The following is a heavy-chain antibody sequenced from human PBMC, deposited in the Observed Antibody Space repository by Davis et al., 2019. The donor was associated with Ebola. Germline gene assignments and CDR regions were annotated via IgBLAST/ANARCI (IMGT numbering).Heavy chain of an antibody. Sequence: SQTLSLTCAVYGGSFSGYYWSWIRQPPGKGLEWIGEINHSGSTYYNPSLKSRVTISVDTSKNQFSLKLSSVTAADTAVYYCARHYYGSGSYAPWFDPWGQGTLVTVSS. CDR3: ARHYYGSGSYAPWFDP. V-gene: IGHV4-34*01. CDR2: INHSGST. J-gene: IGHJ5*02. D-gene: IGHD3-10*01. CDR1: GGSFSGYY.